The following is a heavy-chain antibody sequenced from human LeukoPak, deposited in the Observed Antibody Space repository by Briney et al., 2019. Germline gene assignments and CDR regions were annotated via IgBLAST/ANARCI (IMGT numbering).Heavy chain of an antibody. D-gene: IGHD5-18*01. J-gene: IGHJ4*02. CDR3: AASYGYESFDY. CDR1: GYTFSSYG. CDR2: INPNSGGT. V-gene: IGHV1-2*06. Sequence: GASVKVSCKASGYTFSSYGISWVRQAPGQGLEWMGRINPNSGGTNYAQKFQGRVTMTRDTSISTAYMELSRLRSDDTAVYYCAASYGYESFDYWGQGTLVTVSS.